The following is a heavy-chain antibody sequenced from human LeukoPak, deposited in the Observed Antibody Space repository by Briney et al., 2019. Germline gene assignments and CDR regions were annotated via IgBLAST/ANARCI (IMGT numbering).Heavy chain of an antibody. CDR3: ARALGIQLWLDY. D-gene: IGHD5-18*01. CDR1: RFSFSAYP. CDR2: ISAGGDLT. Sequence: GGSLRLSCAASRFSFSAYPMGWVRRAPGRGLEWVSGISAGGDLTFHADPVKGRFTISRDNSKNTLYLQMNSLRAEDTAVYYCARALGIQLWLDYWGQGTLVTVSS. J-gene: IGHJ4*02. V-gene: IGHV3-23*01.